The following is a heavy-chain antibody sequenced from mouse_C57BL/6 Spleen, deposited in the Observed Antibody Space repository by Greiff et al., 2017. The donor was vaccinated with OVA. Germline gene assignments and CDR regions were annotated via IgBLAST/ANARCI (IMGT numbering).Heavy chain of an antibody. CDR2: IWRGGST. V-gene: IGHV2-5*01. J-gene: IGHJ4*01. CDR3: AAGYYGDYYAMDY. Sequence: QVQLKESGPGLVQPSQSLSITCTVSGFSFTTYGVHWVRQSPGKGLEWLGVIWRGGSTDYNAAFMSRLSITKDNSKSQVFFKMNSLQADDTAIYDCAAGYYGDYYAMDYWGQGTSVTVSS. D-gene: IGHD1-1*02. CDR1: GFSFTTYG.